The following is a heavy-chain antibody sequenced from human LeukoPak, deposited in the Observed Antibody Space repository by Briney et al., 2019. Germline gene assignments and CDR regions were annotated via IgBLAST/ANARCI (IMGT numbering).Heavy chain of an antibody. V-gene: IGHV4-39*01. CDR3: AGLTYYYDSSGYYVDY. D-gene: IGHD3-22*01. CDR2: IYYSGST. Sequence: SETLSLTCTVSGGSISSSSYYWGWIRQPPGKGLEWIGSIYYSGSTYYNPSLKSRVTISVDTSKNQFSLKLSSVTAADTAVYYCAGLTYYYDSSGYYVDYGGQGTLVTVSS. CDR1: GGSISSSSYY. J-gene: IGHJ4*02.